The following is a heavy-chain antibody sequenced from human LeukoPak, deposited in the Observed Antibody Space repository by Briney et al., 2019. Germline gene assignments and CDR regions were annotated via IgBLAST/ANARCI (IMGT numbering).Heavy chain of an antibody. V-gene: IGHV4-4*09. CDR2: IYTSGST. CDR3: ARHRGYASPSDSFDI. Sequence: SETLSLTCTVSGGSISSYYWSWIRQPPGKGLEWVGYIYTSGSTTYNPSLKSRGSISPDPSKTPLSLKLSSVTAADTAVHYCARHRGYASPSDSFDISGQGTIVTVSS. CDR1: GGSISSYY. J-gene: IGHJ3*02. D-gene: IGHD5-12*01.